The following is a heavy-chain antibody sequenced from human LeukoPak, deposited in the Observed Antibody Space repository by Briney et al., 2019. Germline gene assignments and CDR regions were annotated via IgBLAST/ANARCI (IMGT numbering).Heavy chain of an antibody. D-gene: IGHD1-26*01. CDR1: GFTFSSYA. V-gene: IGHV3-23*01. Sequence: PGGSLRLSCAASGFTFSSYAMSWVRQAPGKGLEWVSAISGSGDATYYADSVKGRFTISRDNSENTLYLQMNSLRAEDTAIYYCAKDLNSGTYWGQGMLVTVSS. CDR3: AKDLNSGTY. CDR2: ISGSGDAT. J-gene: IGHJ4*02.